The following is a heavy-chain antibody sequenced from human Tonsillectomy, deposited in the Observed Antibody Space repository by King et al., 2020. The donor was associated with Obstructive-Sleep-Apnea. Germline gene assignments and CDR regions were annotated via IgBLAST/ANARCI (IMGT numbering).Heavy chain of an antibody. CDR3: ARDPQQQLVPFDY. CDR2: ISSSSSYI. D-gene: IGHD6-13*01. Sequence: VQLVESGGGLVKPGGSLRLSCAASGFTFSSYSMNWVRQAPGKGLEWVSSISSSSSYIYYADSGKGRFTISRDNAKNSLYLQMNSLRAEDTAVYYCARDPQQQLVPFDYWGQGTLVTVSS. J-gene: IGHJ4*02. CDR1: GFTFSSYS. V-gene: IGHV3-21*01.